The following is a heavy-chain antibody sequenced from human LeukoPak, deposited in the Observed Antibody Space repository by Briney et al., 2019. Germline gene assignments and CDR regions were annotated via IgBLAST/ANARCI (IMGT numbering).Heavy chain of an antibody. CDR1: GFTFSSYW. J-gene: IGHJ4*02. V-gene: IGHV3-74*01. D-gene: IGHD1-26*01. Sequence: PGGSLRLSCAASGFTFSSYWMFWVRQAPGKGLVWVSRINPDGSSTTYADSVRGRFTISRDNAKNTLFLQMNSLRAEDTALYYCVRDPPEREELFDYWGQGALVTVSS. CDR2: INPDGSST. CDR3: VRDPPEREELFDY.